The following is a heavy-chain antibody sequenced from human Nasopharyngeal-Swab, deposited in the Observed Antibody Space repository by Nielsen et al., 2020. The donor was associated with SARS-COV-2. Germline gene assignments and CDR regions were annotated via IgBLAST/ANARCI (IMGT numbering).Heavy chain of an antibody. J-gene: IGHJ6*02. CDR2: IKQDGSEK. D-gene: IGHD6-19*01. Sequence: GESLKISCAASGFTFSSYWMSWVRQAPGKGLEWVANIKQDGSEKYYVDSVKGRFTISRDNAKNSLYLQMNSLRAEDTAVYSCARDGIAVAGTYYYYGMDVWGQGTTVTVSS. CDR1: GFTFSSYW. CDR3: ARDGIAVAGTYYYYGMDV. V-gene: IGHV3-7*01.